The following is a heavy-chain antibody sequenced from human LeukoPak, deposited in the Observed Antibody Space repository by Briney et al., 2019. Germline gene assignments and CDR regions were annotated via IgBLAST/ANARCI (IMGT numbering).Heavy chain of an antibody. CDR3: ARGEGARDGYNYEGPFYFDY. D-gene: IGHD5-24*01. V-gene: IGHV4-39*07. CDR2: INHSGST. CDR1: GGSISSGDYY. Sequence: PSETLSLTCTVSGGSISSGDYYWSWIRQPPGKGLEWIGKINHSGSTNYNPSLKSRVTISVDTSKNQFSLRLNSVTAADTAVYYCARGEGARDGYNYEGPFYFDYWGQGALVTVSS. J-gene: IGHJ4*02.